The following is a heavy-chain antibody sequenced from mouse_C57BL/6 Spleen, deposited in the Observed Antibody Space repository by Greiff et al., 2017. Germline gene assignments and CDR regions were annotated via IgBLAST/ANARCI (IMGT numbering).Heavy chain of an antibody. J-gene: IGHJ4*01. V-gene: IGHV5-17*01. D-gene: IGHD2-3*01. CDR2: ISSGSSTI. CDR3: ARGDRYYAMDY. Sequence: EVQVVESGGGLVKPGGSLKLSCAASGFTFSDYGMHWVRQAPEKGLEWVAYISSGSSTIYYADTVKGRFTISSDNAKNTLFLQMTSLRSEDTAMYYCARGDRYYAMDYWGQGTSVTVSS. CDR1: GFTFSDYG.